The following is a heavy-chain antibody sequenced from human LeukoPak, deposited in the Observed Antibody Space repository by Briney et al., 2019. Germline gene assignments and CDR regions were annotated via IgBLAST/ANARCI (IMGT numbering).Heavy chain of an antibody. V-gene: IGHV1-24*01. D-gene: IGHD3-22*01. J-gene: IGHJ4*02. CDR1: GYTLTELS. CDR3: ATVSRITMIVVAQAPLDY. CDR2: FDPEDGET. Sequence: ASVKVSCKVSGYTLTELSMHWVRQAPGKGLEWMGGFDPEDGETIYAQKFQGRVTMTEDTSTDTAYMVLSSLRSEDTAVYYCATVSRITMIVVAQAPLDYWGQGTLVTVSS.